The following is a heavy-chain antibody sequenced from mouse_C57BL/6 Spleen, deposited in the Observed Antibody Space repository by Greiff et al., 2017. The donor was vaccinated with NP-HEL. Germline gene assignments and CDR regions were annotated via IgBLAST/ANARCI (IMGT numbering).Heavy chain of an antibody. V-gene: IGHV1-59*01. Sequence: QVQLQQPGAELVRPGTSVKLSCKASGYTFTSYWMHWVKQRPGQGLEWIGVSDPSDSYTNYNQKLKGKATLTVDTSSSTAYMQLSSLTSEDSAVYYCARGVYDYDVGFDYWGQGTTLTVSS. CDR1: GYTFTSYW. CDR3: ARGVYDYDVGFDY. J-gene: IGHJ2*01. CDR2: SDPSDSYT. D-gene: IGHD2-4*01.